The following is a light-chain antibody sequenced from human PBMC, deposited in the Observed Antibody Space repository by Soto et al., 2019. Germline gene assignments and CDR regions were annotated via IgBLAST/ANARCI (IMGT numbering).Light chain of an antibody. V-gene: IGKV3-15*01. CDR1: QSIGRN. J-gene: IGKJ2*01. Sequence: EVVLRQSPATLSESPGERSTLSYRASQSIGRNLAWYQQKPGQAPRLLIYGASTTAPGIPARFSGSGSGTEFTLTISSLQSEDFGFYYCQQYNNWPPYTFGQGTKVDI. CDR3: QQYNNWPPYT. CDR2: GAS.